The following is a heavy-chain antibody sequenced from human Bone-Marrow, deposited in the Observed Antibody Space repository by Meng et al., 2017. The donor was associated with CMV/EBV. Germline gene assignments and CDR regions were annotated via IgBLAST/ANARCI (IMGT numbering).Heavy chain of an antibody. J-gene: IGHJ4*02. CDR2: INHSRST. D-gene: IGHD3-10*01. CDR3: ARGGRHVLRLYGSGSSLDY. V-gene: IGHV4-34*01. Sequence: SFSGYCWSWIRKAPGKGLEWIGEINHSRSTNYNPSLKSRVTISVDTSKNQFSLKLSSVTAADTAVYYCARGGRHVLRLYGSGSSLDYWGQGTLVTVSS. CDR1: SFSGYC.